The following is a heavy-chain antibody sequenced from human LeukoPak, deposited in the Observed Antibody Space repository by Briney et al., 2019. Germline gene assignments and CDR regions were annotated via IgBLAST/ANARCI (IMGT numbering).Heavy chain of an antibody. Sequence: SETLSLTFTVSGYSISSGYYWGWIRQPPGKGLEWIGSIYHSGSTYYNPSLKSRVTISVDTSKNQFSLKLTSVTAADTAVYYCAVAGGWYAFDIWGQGTMVTVSS. V-gene: IGHV4-38-2*02. CDR2: IYHSGST. CDR3: AVAGGWYAFDI. CDR1: GYSISSGYY. J-gene: IGHJ3*02. D-gene: IGHD2-15*01.